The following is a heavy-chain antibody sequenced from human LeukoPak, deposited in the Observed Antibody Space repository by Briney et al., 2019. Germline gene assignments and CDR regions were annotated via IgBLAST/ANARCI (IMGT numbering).Heavy chain of an antibody. CDR2: ISSSSSYI. CDR3: ARLVREPTETVDY. D-gene: IGHD3-10*01. V-gene: IGHV3-21*01. Sequence: PGGSLRLSCAASGLTFSSYSMNWVRQAPGKGLEWVSSISSSSSYIYYADSVKGRFTISRDNAKNSLYLQMNSLRAEDTAVYYCARLVREPTETVDYWGQGTLVTVSS. CDR1: GLTFSSYS. J-gene: IGHJ4*02.